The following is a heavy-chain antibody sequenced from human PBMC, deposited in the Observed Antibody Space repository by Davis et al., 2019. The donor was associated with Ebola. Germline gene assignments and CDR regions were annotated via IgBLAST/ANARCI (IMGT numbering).Heavy chain of an antibody. D-gene: IGHD7-27*01. Sequence: PSETLSLTCTVSGGSISSGDYYWIWIRQRPGKGLEWIGYIYYSGSTYYNPSLKSRVTISVDTSKNQFPLKLSPVTAADTAVYYCARGDTGENWFDPSGQGTLVTVSS. CDR1: GGSISSGDYY. CDR3: ARGDTGENWFDP. V-gene: IGHV4-30-4*01. J-gene: IGHJ5*02. CDR2: IYYSGST.